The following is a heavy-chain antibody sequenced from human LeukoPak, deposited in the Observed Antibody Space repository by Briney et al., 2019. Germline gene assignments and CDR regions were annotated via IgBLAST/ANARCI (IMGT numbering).Heavy chain of an antibody. CDR3: ARSSGHDFDY. D-gene: IGHD5-12*01. CDR2: IYPSGST. Sequence: SETLSLTCTVSSGSLSSFYWNWIRQPAGKGLEWFGRIYPSGSTDYNASLKSRVTMSVDTSKKQFSLKLNSVTAADTAVYYCARSSGHDFDYWGQGILVTVSS. V-gene: IGHV4-4*07. J-gene: IGHJ4*02. CDR1: SGSLSSFY.